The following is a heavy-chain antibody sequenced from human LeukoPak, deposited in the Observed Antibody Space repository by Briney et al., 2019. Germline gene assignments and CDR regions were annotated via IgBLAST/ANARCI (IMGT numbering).Heavy chain of an antibody. CDR3: ARGVYCSSTSCSPFDY. D-gene: IGHD2-2*01. V-gene: IGHV1-2*02. J-gene: IGHJ4*02. CDR1: GYTFTGYY. CDR2: INPNSGGT. Sequence: ASVKVSCKASGYTFTGYYMHWVRQAPGQGLEWMGWINPNSGGTNHAQKFQGRVTMTRVTSISTAYMELSRLRSDDTAVYYCARGVYCSSTSCSPFDYWGQGTLVTVSS.